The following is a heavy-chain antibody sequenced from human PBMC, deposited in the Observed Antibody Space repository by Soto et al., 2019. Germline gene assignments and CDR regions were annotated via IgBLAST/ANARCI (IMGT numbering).Heavy chain of an antibody. D-gene: IGHD3-22*01. CDR1: GYTFTSYA. CDR3: ARSMIVAFRGQYNWFDP. CDR2: INAGNGNT. V-gene: IGHV1-3*01. J-gene: IGHJ5*02. Sequence: QVQLVQSGAEVKKPGASVKVSCKASGYTFTSYAMHWVRQAPGQRLEWMGWINAGNGNTKYSQKFQARATITRDTSASTAYMELSSLRSEDTAVYYCARSMIVAFRGQYNWFDPWGQGTLVTVSS.